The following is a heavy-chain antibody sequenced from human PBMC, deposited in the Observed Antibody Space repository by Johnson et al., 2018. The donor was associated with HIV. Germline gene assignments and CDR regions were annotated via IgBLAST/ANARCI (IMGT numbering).Heavy chain of an antibody. V-gene: IGHV3-30-3*01. CDR2: MSYDGSNK. CDR3: ARIPGSGWEHDAFDI. J-gene: IGHJ3*02. Sequence: QEKLVESGGGVVQPGGSLILSCAASGFTFSSYAMHWVRQAPGKGLEWVAIMSYDGSNKYYADSVKGRFTISRDNSKNTLYLQMNSLRAEDTAVYYCARIPGSGWEHDAFDIWGQGTMVTVSS. CDR1: GFTFSSYA. D-gene: IGHD6-19*01.